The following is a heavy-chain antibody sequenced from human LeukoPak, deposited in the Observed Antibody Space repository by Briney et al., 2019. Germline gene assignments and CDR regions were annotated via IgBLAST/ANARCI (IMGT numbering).Heavy chain of an antibody. CDR3: ARDGGYDFWSGYYQDY. J-gene: IGHJ4*02. D-gene: IGHD3-3*01. Sequence: GGSLRLSCAASGFTFSRYAMHWVRQAPGKGLEWVALISYDANIGSNKYYADSVKGRFTISRDNSKNTLYLQMNSLRAEDTAVYYCARDGGYDFWSGYYQDYWGQGTLVTVSS. V-gene: IGHV3-30-3*01. CDR1: GFTFSRYA. CDR2: ISYDANIGSNK.